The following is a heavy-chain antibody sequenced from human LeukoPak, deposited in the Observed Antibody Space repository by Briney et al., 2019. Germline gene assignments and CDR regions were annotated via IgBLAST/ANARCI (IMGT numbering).Heavy chain of an antibody. CDR1: GGSISSYY. CDR3: ARHPGYYGSGEINWFDP. D-gene: IGHD3-10*01. Sequence: PSETLSLTCTVSGGSISSYYWSWIRQPPGKGLEWIGYIYYSGSTNYNPPLKSRVTISVDTSKNQSSLKLSSVTAADTAVYYCARHPGYYGSGEINWFDPWGQGTLVTVSS. J-gene: IGHJ5*02. V-gene: IGHV4-59*08. CDR2: IYYSGST.